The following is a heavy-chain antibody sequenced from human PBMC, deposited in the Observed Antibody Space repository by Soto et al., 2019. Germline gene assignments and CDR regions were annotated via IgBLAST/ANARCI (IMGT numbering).Heavy chain of an antibody. D-gene: IGHD1-1*01. CDR1: GFIFSNAW. CDR3: GTGDAFDS. J-gene: IGHJ3*02. CDR2: IKSKSSGGTI. V-gene: IGHV3-15*01. Sequence: EVQLVESGGGLVKPGKSLSLACASSGFIFSNAWMSWVRQAPGKGLEWVGRIKSKSSGGTIDYSARVKGRFTIARDDSENTLYLQMDSLKTDDTAVYYCGTGDAFDSWGQGTMVTVSS.